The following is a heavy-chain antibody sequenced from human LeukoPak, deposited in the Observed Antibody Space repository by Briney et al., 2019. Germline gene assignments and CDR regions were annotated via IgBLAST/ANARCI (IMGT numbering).Heavy chain of an antibody. J-gene: IGHJ4*02. CDR1: GYTFTSYY. CDR3: VCFDGRGDY. D-gene: IGHD3-9*01. CDR2: INPSGGST. Sequence: GASVKVSCKASGYTFTSYYMHWVRQSPGQGLEWMGVINPSGGSTSYAQKFQGRVTMTRDTSTSTVYMELSSLRCEDRAVYYCVCFDGRGDYWGQGTLVTVSS. V-gene: IGHV1-46*01.